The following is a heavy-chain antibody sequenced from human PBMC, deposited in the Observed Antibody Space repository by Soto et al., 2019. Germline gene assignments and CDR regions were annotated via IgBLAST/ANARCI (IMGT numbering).Heavy chain of an antibody. CDR2: IYPGDSDT. D-gene: IGHD6-13*01. Sequence: GESLKIFCKGSGYSFTSYWIGWVRQMPGKGLEWMGIIYPGDSDTRYSPSFQGQVTISADKSISTAYLQWSSLKASDTAMYYCASHSSSAYYYYGMDVWGQGTTVTVSS. CDR3: ASHSSSAYYYYGMDV. J-gene: IGHJ6*02. CDR1: GYSFTSYW. V-gene: IGHV5-51*01.